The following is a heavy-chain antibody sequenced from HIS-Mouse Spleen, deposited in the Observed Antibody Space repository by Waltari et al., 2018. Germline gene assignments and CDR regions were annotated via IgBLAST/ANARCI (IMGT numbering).Heavy chain of an antibody. CDR2: ISYDGRNK. J-gene: IGHJ4*02. Sequence: QVQLVESGGGVVQPGRSLRLSCAASGFTFSSYGMHWVRQAPGKGLEWVAVISYDGRNKYYADSVKGRFTISRDNSKNTLYLQMNSLRAEDTAVYYCAKDSPPFQQQLAPPDYWGQGTLVTVSS. D-gene: IGHD6-13*01. CDR1: GFTFSSYG. CDR3: AKDSPPFQQQLAPPDY. V-gene: IGHV3-30*18.